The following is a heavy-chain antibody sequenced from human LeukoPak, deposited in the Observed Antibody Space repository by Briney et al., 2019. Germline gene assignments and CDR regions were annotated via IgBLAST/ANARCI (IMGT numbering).Heavy chain of an antibody. CDR1: GFTFSSYA. CDR3: AKDINHYYDSSGYAFDI. Sequence: GGSLRLSCAASGFTFSSYAMHWVRQAPGKGLEWVAVISYDGSNKYYADSVKGRFTISRDNSKNTLYLQMNSLRAEDTALYYCAKDINHYYDSSGYAFDIWGQGTMVTVSS. D-gene: IGHD3-22*01. CDR2: ISYDGSNK. V-gene: IGHV3-30-3*01. J-gene: IGHJ3*02.